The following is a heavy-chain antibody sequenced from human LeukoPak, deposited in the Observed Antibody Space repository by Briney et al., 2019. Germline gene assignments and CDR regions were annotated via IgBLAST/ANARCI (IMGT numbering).Heavy chain of an antibody. D-gene: IGHD6-13*01. J-gene: IGHJ6*02. Sequence: GGSLRLSCAASGFTVSSNYMSWVRQAPGKGLEWVSVIYSGGSTYYADSVKGRFTISRDNSKNTLYLQMNSLRAEDTAVYYCARDVTVGGYSSSQTSIYYGMDVWGQGTTVTVSS. V-gene: IGHV3-53*01. CDR2: IYSGGST. CDR1: GFTVSSNY. CDR3: ARDVTVGGYSSSQTSIYYGMDV.